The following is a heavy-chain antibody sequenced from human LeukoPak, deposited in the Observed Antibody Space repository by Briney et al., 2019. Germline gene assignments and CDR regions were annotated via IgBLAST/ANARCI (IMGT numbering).Heavy chain of an antibody. CDR1: GFTFSNSW. Sequence: PGGSLRLSCAASGFTFSNSWMSWVRRAPGKGLEWVGRIKSKSDSGKTDYAVPGKAIFTISRDDSQSTLYLQLNSLKTEDTAVYYCTTAYSRSCASDYWGQGTLVTVSS. CDR2: IKSKSDSGKT. J-gene: IGHJ4*02. V-gene: IGHV3-15*01. CDR3: TTAYSRSCASDY. D-gene: IGHD6-13*01.